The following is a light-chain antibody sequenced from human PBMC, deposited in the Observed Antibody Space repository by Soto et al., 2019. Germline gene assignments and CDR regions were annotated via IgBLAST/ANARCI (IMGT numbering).Light chain of an antibody. CDR2: GAS. CDR1: QSVSSSY. Sequence: EIVLTQSPGTLSLSPGERATLSCRASQSVSSSYLAWYQQKPGQAPRLLIYGASSRATGIPDRFSGSGSGTDFTLTISSLEPEDSAVYYCQQRSNWPPVTFGGGTKVDIK. J-gene: IGKJ4*01. V-gene: IGKV3D-20*02. CDR3: QQRSNWPPVT.